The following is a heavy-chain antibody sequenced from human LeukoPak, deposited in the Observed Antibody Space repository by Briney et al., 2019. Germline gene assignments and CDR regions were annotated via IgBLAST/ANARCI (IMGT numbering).Heavy chain of an antibody. V-gene: IGHV3-30*02. D-gene: IGHD3-10*01. Sequence: PGGSLRLSCVASGFTLSCCGMHWVRQAPGKGLEWVAFIRYDGSNEYYADSVKGRFTISRDNSKNTLYLQMNSLRAEDTAVYYCAKEPRPQKLMVRGVIGWGQGTLVTVSS. CDR3: AKEPRPQKLMVRGVIG. J-gene: IGHJ4*02. CDR1: GFTLSCCG. CDR2: IRYDGSNE.